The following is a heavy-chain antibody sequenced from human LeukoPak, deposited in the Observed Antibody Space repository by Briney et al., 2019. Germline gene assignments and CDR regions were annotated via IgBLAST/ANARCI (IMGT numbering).Heavy chain of an antibody. Sequence: SETLSLTCAVSGGPFSGYFWSWIRQSSGKGLEWIGEIHNSGTTNYNPSLNSRVTISEDTSKNQFSLKLSSVTAADTAVYYCARGPRRMAWSYVLGRYYYYYMDVWGKGTTVTVSS. CDR2: IHNSGTT. D-gene: IGHD1-26*01. V-gene: IGHV4-34*01. CDR3: ARGPRRMAWSYVLGRYYYYYMDV. CDR1: GGPFSGYF. J-gene: IGHJ6*03.